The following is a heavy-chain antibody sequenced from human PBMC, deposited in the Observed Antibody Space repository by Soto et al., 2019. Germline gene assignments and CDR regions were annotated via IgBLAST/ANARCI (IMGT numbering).Heavy chain of an antibody. V-gene: IGHV5-10-1*01. J-gene: IGHJ4*02. CDR3: ASTLYSSSYHYFDY. D-gene: IGHD6-6*01. Sequence: PGESLKISCKGSGYSFTSYWISWARQMPGKGLEWMGRIDPSDSYTNYSPSFQGHVTISADKSISTAYLQWSSLKASDTAMYYCASTLYSSSYHYFDYWGQGTLVTVSS. CDR1: GYSFTSYW. CDR2: IDPSDSYT.